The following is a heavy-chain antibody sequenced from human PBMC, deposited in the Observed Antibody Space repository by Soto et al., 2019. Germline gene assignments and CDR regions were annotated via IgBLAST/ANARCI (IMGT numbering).Heavy chain of an antibody. V-gene: IGHV3-74*01. Sequence: EVQLVESGGGLVQPGGSLRLSCAASGFTFSNHWMHWVRQAPGKGLEWVSRINSDGSTTTYADSVKGRFTIFRHNAKNTLYLQLNSLRAEDTARYYCARGYSSGPDYWGQGTLVTVSS. CDR3: ARGYSSGPDY. CDR1: GFTFSNHW. J-gene: IGHJ4*02. D-gene: IGHD6-19*01. CDR2: INSDGSTT.